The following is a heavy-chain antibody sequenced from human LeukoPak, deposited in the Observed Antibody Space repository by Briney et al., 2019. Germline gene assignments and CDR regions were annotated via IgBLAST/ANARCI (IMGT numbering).Heavy chain of an antibody. Sequence: GGSLRVSWAAPGFTFSSYWMTWFRLAPGKGLKWVANIKQDGSQKFYLDSVKGRFTISRDNAKESLFLQMNSLRAEDTAVYYCARHYDSTAYSLDYWGQGTLVTVSS. CDR2: IKQDGSQK. CDR3: ARHYDSTAYSLDY. V-gene: IGHV3-7*01. CDR1: GFTFSSYW. D-gene: IGHD3-22*01. J-gene: IGHJ4*02.